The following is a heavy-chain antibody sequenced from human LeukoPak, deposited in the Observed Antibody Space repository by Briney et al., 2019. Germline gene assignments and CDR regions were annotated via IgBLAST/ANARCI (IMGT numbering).Heavy chain of an antibody. CDR3: XXAXYGDYQLTRNWFDP. CDR1: GGTFSSYA. J-gene: IGHJ5*02. CDR2: TIPILGIA. Sequence: ASVKVSCKTSGGTFSSYAISWVRQAPGQGLEWMGRTIPILGIANYAQRFQGRVTLAADKSTNTAYMELSSLRSEDTAVYYCXXAXYGDYQLTRNWFDPWGQGTLVTVSS. V-gene: IGHV1-69*04. D-gene: IGHD2-2*01.